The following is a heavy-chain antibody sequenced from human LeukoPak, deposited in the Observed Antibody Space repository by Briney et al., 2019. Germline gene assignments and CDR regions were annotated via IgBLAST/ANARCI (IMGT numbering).Heavy chain of an antibody. J-gene: IGHJ3*02. CDR3: AGTMIVVVITMDHAFDI. CDR2: IIPIFGTA. CDR1: GGTFSSYA. D-gene: IGHD3-22*01. Sequence: SVKVSCKASGGTFSSYAISWVRQAPGQGLEWMGGIIPIFGTANYAQKFQGRVTITADESTSTAYMELSSLRSEDTAVYYCAGTMIVVVITMDHAFDIWGQGTMVTVSS. V-gene: IGHV1-69*13.